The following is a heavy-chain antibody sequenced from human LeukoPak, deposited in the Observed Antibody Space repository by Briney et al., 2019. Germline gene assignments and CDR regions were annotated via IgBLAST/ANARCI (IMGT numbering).Heavy chain of an antibody. J-gene: IGHJ3*01. Sequence: PSETLSLTCAVSGYSISTSTWWNWVRQPPGKGLEWIGEIYHSGSTNRNPSLKSRVTISVDKTKNQFSLKLSSVTAADTAMYYCARGHNENNYKSTIDVWGQGTMVTVSS. CDR3: ARGHNENNYKSTIDV. D-gene: IGHD1/OR15-1a*01. V-gene: IGHV4-4*02. CDR1: GYSISTSTW. CDR2: IYHSGST.